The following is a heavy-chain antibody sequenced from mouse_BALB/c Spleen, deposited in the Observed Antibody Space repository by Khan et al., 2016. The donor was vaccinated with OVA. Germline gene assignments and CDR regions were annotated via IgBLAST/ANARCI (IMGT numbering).Heavy chain of an antibody. CDR2: ISGYSNTI. CDR1: GFTFRSYG. D-gene: IGHD1-1*01. Sequence: EVELVESGGGLVQPGGSRKLSCAASGFTFRSYGMHWVSQAPERGLAWVAYISGYSNTIYYADTVKGRFTISRDNPRNTLFLQMASLMSEDTAMYYVETSYFYRYYFDYGGPGTNRTGSS. CDR3: ETSYFYRYYFDY. J-gene: IGHJ2*01. V-gene: IGHV5-17*02.